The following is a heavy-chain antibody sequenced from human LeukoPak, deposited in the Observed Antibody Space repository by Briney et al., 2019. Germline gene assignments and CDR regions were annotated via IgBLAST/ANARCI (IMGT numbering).Heavy chain of an antibody. Sequence: SETLSLTCAVSGDSISSGHYGGWFRQPPGKELDRIGSIFHIGSTYYNPSLKSRLTISVDTSKNQFSLRLTSVTAADTAVYYCARLVTTVTTGADYWGQGTLVTVSS. CDR1: GDSISSGHY. V-gene: IGHV4-38-2*01. CDR2: IFHIGST. D-gene: IGHD4-11*01. CDR3: ARLVTTVTTGADY. J-gene: IGHJ4*02.